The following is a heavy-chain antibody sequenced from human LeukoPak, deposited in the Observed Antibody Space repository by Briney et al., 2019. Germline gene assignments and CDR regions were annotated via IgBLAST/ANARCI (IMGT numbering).Heavy chain of an antibody. CDR2: IWYSGRT. CDR1: GGSISGYY. Sequence: SETLSLTCTVSGGSISGYYWTWIRQPPGKGLEWIGYIWYSGRTNYNPSLKSRVSISVDTSKNQFSLRLNSVTAADTAVYYCARSLREAGRHDYWGQGTLVTVSP. CDR3: ARSLREAGRHDY. D-gene: IGHD1-26*01. J-gene: IGHJ4*02. V-gene: IGHV4-59*01.